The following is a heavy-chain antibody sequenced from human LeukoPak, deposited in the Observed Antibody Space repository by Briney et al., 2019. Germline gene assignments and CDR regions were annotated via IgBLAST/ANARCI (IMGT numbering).Heavy chain of an antibody. D-gene: IGHD6-19*01. CDR3: ARAQWLGFDY. V-gene: IGHV1-69*06. CDR2: IIPIFGTA. Sequence: GSSVKVSCKASGGTCSSYAISWVRQAPGQGLEWMGGIIPIFGTANYAQKFQGRVTITADKSTSTAYMEPSSLRSEDTAVYYCARAQWLGFDYWGQGTLVTVSS. J-gene: IGHJ4*02. CDR1: GGTCSSYA.